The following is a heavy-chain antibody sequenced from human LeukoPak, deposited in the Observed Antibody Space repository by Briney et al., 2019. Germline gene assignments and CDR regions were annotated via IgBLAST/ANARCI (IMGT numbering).Heavy chain of an antibody. J-gene: IGHJ4*02. CDR2: IYYSGST. CDR3: ARDLRGYSYGSDYFDY. Sequence: PSETLSLTCTVSGGSISSYYWSWIRQPPGKGLEWIGYIYYSGSTNYNPSLKSRVTISVDTSKNQFSLKLSSVTAADTAVYYCARDLRGYSYGSDYFDYWGQGTLVTVYS. D-gene: IGHD5-18*01. V-gene: IGHV4-59*01. CDR1: GGSISSYY.